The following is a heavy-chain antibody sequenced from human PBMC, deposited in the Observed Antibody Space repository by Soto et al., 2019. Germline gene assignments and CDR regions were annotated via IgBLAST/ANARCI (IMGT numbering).Heavy chain of an antibody. J-gene: IGHJ4*02. CDR3: ARLLWFGELF. Sequence: QITLKESGPPLVKPTQTLTRTGTFSGFSLSTTGVGVGWIHQPPGKALEWLALIYWDDDKRYSPSLKSRVTITKDTSKNQVVLTMTNMEPADPATYYCARLLWFGELFWGQGTLVTVSS. CDR2: IYWDDDK. D-gene: IGHD3-10*01. CDR1: GFSLSTTGVG. V-gene: IGHV2-5*02.